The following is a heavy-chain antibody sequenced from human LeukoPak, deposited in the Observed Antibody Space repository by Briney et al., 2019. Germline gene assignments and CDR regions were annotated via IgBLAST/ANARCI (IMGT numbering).Heavy chain of an antibody. CDR3: ATVVTATRDAFDI. J-gene: IGHJ3*02. V-gene: IGHV1-2*02. CDR1: GGAFSSYA. Sequence: GSSVKVSCKASGGAFSSYAISWVRQAPGQGLEWMGWINPNSGGTNYAQKFQGRVTMTRDTSISTAYMELSRLRSDDTAVYYCATVVTATRDAFDIWGQGTMVTVSS. D-gene: IGHD2-21*02. CDR2: INPNSGGT.